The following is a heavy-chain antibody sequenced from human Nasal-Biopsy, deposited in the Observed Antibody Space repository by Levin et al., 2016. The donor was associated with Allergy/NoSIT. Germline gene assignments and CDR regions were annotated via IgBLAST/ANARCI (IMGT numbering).Heavy chain of an antibody. CDR2: IKHDGSEK. Sequence: GGSLRLSCAASGFTFSSSWMSWVRLAPGRGLEWVANIKHDGSEKYYVDSVMGRFTISRDNAKNSLYLQMNSLRAEDTAVYYCARDPCHGALDYWGQGTQVTVSS. CDR3: ARDPCHGALDY. CDR1: GFTFSSSW. J-gene: IGHJ4*02. V-gene: IGHV3-7*01. D-gene: IGHD4-17*01.